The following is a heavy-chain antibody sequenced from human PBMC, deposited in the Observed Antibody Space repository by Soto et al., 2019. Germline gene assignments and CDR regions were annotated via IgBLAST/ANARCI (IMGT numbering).Heavy chain of an antibody. D-gene: IGHD4-4*01. CDR1: EFTFSSYA. CDR3: ARVKTDYSNPRGPFFVDGMDV. CDR2: ISYDGGHK. V-gene: IGHV3-30-3*01. J-gene: IGHJ6*02. Sequence: QVQLVESGGGVVHPERSLRLSCSASEFTFSSYAMHWVRQAPGKGLEWVAGISYDGGHKFYGDSVRGRFTVSRDSSKTTVYLQMNSRSPEDTAAYYCARVKTDYSNPRGPFFVDGMDVWGQGTTVTVSS.